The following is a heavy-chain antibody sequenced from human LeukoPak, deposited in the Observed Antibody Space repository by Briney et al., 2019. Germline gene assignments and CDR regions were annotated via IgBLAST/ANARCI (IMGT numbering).Heavy chain of an antibody. J-gene: IGHJ2*01. CDR2: IYTSGTT. Sequence: PSQTLSLTCTVSGGSISSGSYYWNWIRQPAGKGLEWIGRIYTSGTTDYNPFLKSRVTISVDTSKNQFSLKLSSVTAADTAVYYCARWGDLYWYFDLWGRGILVTVSS. CDR1: GGSISSGSYY. CDR3: ARWGDLYWYFDL. V-gene: IGHV4-61*02. D-gene: IGHD2-21*02.